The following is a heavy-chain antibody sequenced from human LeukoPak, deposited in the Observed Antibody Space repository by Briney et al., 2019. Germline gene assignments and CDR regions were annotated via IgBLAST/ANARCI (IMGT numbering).Heavy chain of an antibody. CDR3: AREDTIPGIAAAGATVF. J-gene: IGHJ4*02. Sequence: PGGSLRLSCAASGFTFSSYSMNWVRQAPGKGLEWVSSISSSSSYIYYADSVKGRFTISRDNAKNSLYLQMNSLRAEDTAVYYCAREDTIPGIAAAGATVFWGQGTLVTVSS. CDR1: GFTFSSYS. CDR2: ISSSSSYI. V-gene: IGHV3-21*01. D-gene: IGHD6-13*01.